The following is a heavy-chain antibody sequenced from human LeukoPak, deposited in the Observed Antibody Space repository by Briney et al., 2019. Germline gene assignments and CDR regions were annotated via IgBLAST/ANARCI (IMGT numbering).Heavy chain of an antibody. Sequence: SGTLSLTCTVSGGSIGTYYWSWIRQSPGKGLEWIGYIYVTGTRYNPYLQSRVTISVDRSRNQFFLKMSSVTAADTAVYYCARHIGGGIEDMDVWGKGTKVIVSS. CDR2: IYVTGT. CDR3: ARHIGGGIEDMDV. CDR1: GGSIGTYY. D-gene: IGHD3-16*02. V-gene: IGHV4-59*08. J-gene: IGHJ6*03.